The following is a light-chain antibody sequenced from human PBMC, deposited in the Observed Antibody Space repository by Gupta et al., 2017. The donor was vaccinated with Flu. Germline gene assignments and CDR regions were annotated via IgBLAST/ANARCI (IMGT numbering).Light chain of an antibody. V-gene: IGLV1-36*01. Sequence: SVLTQPPSVSGAPRQRVTITCSGRSSNIGNCDVNLYQQLPGKAPNLLIYYDDRLPSGVPARFSGSKYATSASLTTSWLQAEDEADYYCAAEDDNRNGWVFGGGTKLTVL. CDR1: SSNIGNCD. CDR3: AAEDDNRNGWV. CDR2: YDD. J-gene: IGLJ3*02.